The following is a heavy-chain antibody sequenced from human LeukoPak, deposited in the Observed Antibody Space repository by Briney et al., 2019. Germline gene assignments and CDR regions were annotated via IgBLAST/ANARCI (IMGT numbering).Heavy chain of an antibody. CDR3: ARMGDSSGYYYIVGY. CDR2: IYYSGST. V-gene: IGHV4-30-4*02. Sequence: SETLSLTCTVSGGSINSGDYYWSWIRQPPRKGLEWIGYIYYSGSTYYNPSLKSRLTISVDTSKNQFSLKLSSVTAADTAVYYCARMGDSSGYYYIVGYWGQGTLVTVSS. J-gene: IGHJ4*02. D-gene: IGHD3-22*01. CDR1: GGSINSGDYY.